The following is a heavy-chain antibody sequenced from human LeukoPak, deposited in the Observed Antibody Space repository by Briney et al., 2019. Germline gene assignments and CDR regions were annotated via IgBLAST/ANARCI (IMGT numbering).Heavy chain of an antibody. Sequence: GGSLRLSCAASGFTVSSNYMSWVRQAPGKGLEWVSVIYGGGSTYYADSVKGRFTISRDNSKNTLYLQMNSLRAEDTAVYYCAIAGRYDFWSGYSLSGYFDYWGQGTLVTVSS. V-gene: IGHV3-53*01. D-gene: IGHD3-3*01. CDR3: AIAGRYDFWSGYSLSGYFDY. J-gene: IGHJ4*02. CDR1: GFTVSSNY. CDR2: IYGGGST.